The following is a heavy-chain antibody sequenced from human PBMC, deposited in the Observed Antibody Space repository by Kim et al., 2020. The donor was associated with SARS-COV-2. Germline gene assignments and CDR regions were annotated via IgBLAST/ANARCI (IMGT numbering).Heavy chain of an antibody. CDR2: INHSGST. J-gene: IGHJ3*02. CDR1: GGSFSGYY. D-gene: IGHD4-17*01. Sequence: SETLSLTCAVYGGSFSGYYWSWIRQPPGKGLEWIGEINHSGSTNYNPSLKSRVTISVDTSKNQFSLKLSSVTAADTAVYYCATDYGDRPPKAFDIWGQGTMVTVSS. V-gene: IGHV4-34*01. CDR3: ATDYGDRPPKAFDI.